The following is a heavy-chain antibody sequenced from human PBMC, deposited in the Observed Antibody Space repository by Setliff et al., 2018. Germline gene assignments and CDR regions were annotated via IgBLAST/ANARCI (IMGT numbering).Heavy chain of an antibody. CDR1: GGSISTNSYY. D-gene: IGHD3-3*01. CDR2: MYFSGST. V-gene: IGHV4-39*07. J-gene: IGHJ4*02. Sequence: SETLSLTCTVSGGSISTNSYYWGWIRQPPGKGLEWIGSMYFSGSTYYNPSLKSRVTMSIDKSKNEFSLKMSSVTAADTAVYYCARGAYYNFWSGYYMDYWGQGTLVTVSS. CDR3: ARGAYYNFWSGYYMDY.